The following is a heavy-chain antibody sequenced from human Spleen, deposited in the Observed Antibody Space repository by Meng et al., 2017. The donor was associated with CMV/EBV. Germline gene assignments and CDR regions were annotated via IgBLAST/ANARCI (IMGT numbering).Heavy chain of an antibody. V-gene: IGHV6-1*01. J-gene: IGHJ4*02. CDR1: GDSVSSNSAA. CDR3: ARGLVLEWYWGVFDY. CDR2: TYYRSKWYN. D-gene: IGHD3-3*01. Sequence: SETLSLTCAISGDSVSSNSAAWNWIRQSPSRGLEWLGRTYYRSKWYNDYAVSVKSRITINPDTSKNQFSLQLNSVTPEDTAVYYCARGLVLEWYWGVFDYWGQGTLVTVSS.